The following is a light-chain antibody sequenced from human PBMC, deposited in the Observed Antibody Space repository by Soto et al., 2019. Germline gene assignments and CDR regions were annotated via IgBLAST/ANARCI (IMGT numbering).Light chain of an antibody. CDR1: QDIKNY. CDR2: DAS. J-gene: IGKJ1*01. CDR3: QQYDLYWT. V-gene: IGKV1-33*01. Sequence: DLQMTQSPSSLSASLGDSVTITCQASQDIKNYLNWYQQKSGKAPKLLIYDASDLETGVQSRFSGSGSGTEFTLTIRSLQPDDFATYYCQQYDLYWTFGQGTKVDIK.